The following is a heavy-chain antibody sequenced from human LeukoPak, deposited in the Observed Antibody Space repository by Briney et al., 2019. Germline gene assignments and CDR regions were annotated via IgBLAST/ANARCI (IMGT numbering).Heavy chain of an antibody. D-gene: IGHD1-26*01. J-gene: IGHJ3*02. CDR3: ARGGSYLSAFDI. CDR2: IKSKIDGGTT. CDR1: GFTFSNAW. V-gene: IGHV3-15*01. Sequence: PGGSLRLSCAASGFTFSNAWMSWVRQAPGKGLEWVGRIKSKIDGGTTDYAAPVKGRFTISRDDSKNTLYLQVNSLKTEDTAVYYCARGGSYLSAFDIWGQGTMVTVSS.